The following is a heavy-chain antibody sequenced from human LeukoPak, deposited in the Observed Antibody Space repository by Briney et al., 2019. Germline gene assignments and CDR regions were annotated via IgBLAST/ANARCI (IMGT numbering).Heavy chain of an antibody. CDR2: IYHSGST. J-gene: IGHJ6*03. CDR3: ARGHPEYCSSTSCPMDV. V-gene: IGHV4-30-2*01. Sequence: SETLSLTCTASGGSISSSTYYWSWIRQPPGKGLEWIGYIYHSGSTYYNPSLKSRVTISVDRSKNQFSLKLSSVTAADTAVYYCARGHPEYCSSTSCPMDVWGKGTTVTVSS. D-gene: IGHD2-2*01. CDR1: GGSISSSTYY.